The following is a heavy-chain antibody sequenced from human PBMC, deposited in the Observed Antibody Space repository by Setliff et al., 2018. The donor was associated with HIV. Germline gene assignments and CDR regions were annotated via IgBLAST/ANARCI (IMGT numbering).Heavy chain of an antibody. CDR1: GGSISSGSYF. J-gene: IGHJ4*02. D-gene: IGHD3-16*02. V-gene: IGHV4-39*07. CDR3: ARGSDYIWGNYRFPFDY. CDR2: IYHSEST. Sequence: SETLSLTCTVSGGSISSGSYFWTWIRQPAGKGLEWIGSIYHSESTYYNPSLKSRVTISLDTSKNQFSLKLSSVTAADTAVYYCARGSDYIWGNYRFPFDYWGQGTLVTVSS.